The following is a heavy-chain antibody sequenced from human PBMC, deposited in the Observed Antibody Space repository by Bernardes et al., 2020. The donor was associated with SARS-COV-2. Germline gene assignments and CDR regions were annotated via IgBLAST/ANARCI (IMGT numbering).Heavy chain of an antibody. V-gene: IGHV3-11*06. CDR1: GSISTNFY. Sequence: GGSLTPSWVVSGSISTNFYMTWNRQAPGKGLECDSYTSSSGTHTNYADSVKGRFTISRDNAKSSPCLQLNSLRAEDTAVYFCVRGRRVVANKMAEFDYWGQGTLVTVSS. D-gene: IGHD5-12*01. J-gene: IGHJ4*02. CDR2: TSSSGTHT. CDR3: VRGRRVVANKMAEFDY.